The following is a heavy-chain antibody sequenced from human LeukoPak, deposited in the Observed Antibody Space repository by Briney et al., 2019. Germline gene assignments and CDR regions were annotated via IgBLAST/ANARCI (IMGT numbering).Heavy chain of an antibody. Sequence: GGSLRLSCVASGFTFSDYAMSWVRQAPGRGLEWVSVISGTGSGDSTYYADSVKGRFTISRDDSKNTLYLQMNSLRAEDTAVYYCARPPDYGDYGIDAFDIWGQGTMVTVSS. CDR1: GFTFSDYA. CDR3: ARPPDYGDYGIDAFDI. CDR2: ISGTGSGDST. J-gene: IGHJ3*02. V-gene: IGHV3-23*01. D-gene: IGHD4-17*01.